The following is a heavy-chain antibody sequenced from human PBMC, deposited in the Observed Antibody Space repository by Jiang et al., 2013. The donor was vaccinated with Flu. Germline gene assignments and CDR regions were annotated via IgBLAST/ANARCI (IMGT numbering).Heavy chain of an antibody. D-gene: IGHD6-13*01. CDR2: TYYRSKWYN. CDR1: GDSVSSNSAA. Sequence: QTLSLTCAISGDSVSSNSAAWNWIRQSPSRGLEWLGRTYYRSKWYNDYAVSVKSRITINPDTSKNQFSLQLNSVTPEDTAVYYCARDVLDSSSWYSYYYYGMDVWGQGTTVTVSS. J-gene: IGHJ6*02. V-gene: IGHV6-1*01. CDR3: ARDVLDSSSWYSYYYYGMDV.